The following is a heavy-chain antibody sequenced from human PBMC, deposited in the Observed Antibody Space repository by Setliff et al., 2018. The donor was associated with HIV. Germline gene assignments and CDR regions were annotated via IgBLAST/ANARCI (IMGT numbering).Heavy chain of an antibody. CDR1: NGSFSAYY. D-gene: IGHD3-10*01. V-gene: IGHV4-39*01. Sequence: KPSETLSLTCAVYNGSFSAYYWGWSRQPPGKGLEWIGNIYYSGSTYYNPSLKSRVTISVDTSKNPFYIRLSSVTAADTAVYYCARHGSNWFDPWGQGTQVTVSS. J-gene: IGHJ5*02. CDR2: IYYSGST. CDR3: ARHGSNWFDP.